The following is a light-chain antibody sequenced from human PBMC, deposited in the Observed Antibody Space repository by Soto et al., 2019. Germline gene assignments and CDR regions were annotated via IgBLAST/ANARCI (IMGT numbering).Light chain of an antibody. J-gene: IGLJ3*02. CDR1: SSNIGAGFD. V-gene: IGLV1-40*01. CDR2: RNN. Sequence: QSVLTQPPSVSGAPGQRVTISCTGSSSNIGAGFDVHWYQQLPGTAPKLLIYRNNNRPSGVPDRFSGPKSGTSASLAITGLQVENESDYYCQSYDSSLSGWVFGGGTKVTVL. CDR3: QSYDSSLSGWV.